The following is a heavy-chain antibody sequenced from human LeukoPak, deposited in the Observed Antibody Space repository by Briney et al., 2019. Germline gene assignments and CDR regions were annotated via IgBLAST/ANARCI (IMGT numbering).Heavy chain of an antibody. CDR2: INTNSGET. Sequence: GSSVHVSCKASGYTFTAYYFHGVRQAPGQGVDWVGCINTNSGETSFVQNFQGRVTMTRNTSISTAYMELSRLRSDDTTVYYCATGRAVVAGRGNWFDPWGQGTLVTVSS. CDR1: GYTFTAYY. V-gene: IGHV1-2*02. J-gene: IGHJ5*02. D-gene: IGHD6-19*01. CDR3: ATGRAVVAGRGNWFDP.